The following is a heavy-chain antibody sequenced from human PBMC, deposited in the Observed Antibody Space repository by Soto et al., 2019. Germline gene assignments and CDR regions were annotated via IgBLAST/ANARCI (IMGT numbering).Heavy chain of an antibody. CDR2: VYVNADT. J-gene: IGHJ4*02. CDR3: AREARGDFSGIFDY. CDR1: IDSISRFS. V-gene: IGHV4-4*07. Sequence: AETLSLTCTVSIDSISRFSWSWIRQAAGKGLEWIGRVYVNADTKYAPSLRSRLNISVDTSKNQFSLRLTSVTAADTAVYFCAREARGDFSGIFDYWGRGTLVTVSS. D-gene: IGHD2-21*02.